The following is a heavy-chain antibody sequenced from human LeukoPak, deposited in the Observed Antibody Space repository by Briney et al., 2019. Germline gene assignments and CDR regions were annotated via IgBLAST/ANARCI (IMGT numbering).Heavy chain of an antibody. J-gene: IGHJ4*02. CDR1: GFTFSSYS. CDR2: ISSSGSTI. CDR3: ARDKNYYCDSSEASY. D-gene: IGHD3-22*01. Sequence: PGGSLRLSCAASGFTFSSYSMNWVRQAPGKGLEWVSYISSSGSTIYYADSVKGRFTISRDNAKNSLYLQMNSLRAEDTAVYYCARDKNYYCDSSEASYWGQGTLVTVSS. V-gene: IGHV3-48*04.